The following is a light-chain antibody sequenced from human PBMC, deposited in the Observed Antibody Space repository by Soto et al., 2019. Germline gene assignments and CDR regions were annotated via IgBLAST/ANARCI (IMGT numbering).Light chain of an antibody. J-gene: IGKJ1*01. CDR1: QTISSW. V-gene: IGKV1-5*01. Sequence: DRQMSKSPSTVSGTVGDRVTITCRASQTISSWLAWYQQKPGKAPKLLIYAASTLQSGVPSRFSGSGSGTDFTLTISCLQSEDFATYYCQQYYSYPRTFGQGTKV. CDR3: QQYYSYPRT. CDR2: AAS.